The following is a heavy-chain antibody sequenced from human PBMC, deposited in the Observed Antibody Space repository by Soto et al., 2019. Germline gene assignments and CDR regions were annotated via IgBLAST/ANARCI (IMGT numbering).Heavy chain of an antibody. CDR2: IYYSGST. D-gene: IGHD5-12*01. CDR3: ARRWGYTFDY. V-gene: IGHV4-59*08. CDR1: GCSISRYY. J-gene: IGHJ4*02. Sequence: PSETLSLTCTVSGCSISRYYWSWIRQPPGKGLEWIGYIYYSGSTSYNPALKSRVTISVDTSKNQFSLKLSSVTAADTAVYYCARRWGYTFDYWGQGTLVTVSS.